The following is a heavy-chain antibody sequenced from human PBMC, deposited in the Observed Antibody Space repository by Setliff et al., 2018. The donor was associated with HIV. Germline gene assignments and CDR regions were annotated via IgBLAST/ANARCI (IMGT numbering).Heavy chain of an antibody. CDR1: GGSISSDNW. J-gene: IGHJ5*02. V-gene: IGHV4-4*02. D-gene: IGHD3-22*01. Sequence: KPSETLSLTCAVSGGSISSDNWWTWVRQPPGKGLEWIGEIYHSEYTNYNASLKSRVSMSVDKPKNQFSLKLTSVTAADTAVYYCASRIYYYDSNNFLREEGFDPWGQGTLVTVSS. CDR2: IYHSEYT. CDR3: ASRIYYYDSNNFLREEGFDP.